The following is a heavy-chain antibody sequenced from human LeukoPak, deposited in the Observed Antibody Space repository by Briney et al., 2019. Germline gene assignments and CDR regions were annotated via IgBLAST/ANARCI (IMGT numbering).Heavy chain of an antibody. V-gene: IGHV5-51*02. CDR1: GYSFTSYW. CDR3: ARGRGSSWYFDY. CDR2: IYPGDSDP. D-gene: IGHD6-13*01. J-gene: IGHJ4*02. Sequence: GESLKISCKGSGYSFTSYWTGWVRHMPGKGMEWMGFIYPGDSDPRYSPSFQGQVTISADKSITTAYLQCSSLKASDTAMYYCARGRGSSWYFDYWGQGTLVTVSS.